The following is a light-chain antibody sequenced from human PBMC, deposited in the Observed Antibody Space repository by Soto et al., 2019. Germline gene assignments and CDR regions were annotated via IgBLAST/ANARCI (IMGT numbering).Light chain of an antibody. V-gene: IGLV1-36*01. J-gene: IGLJ1*01. CDR3: AAWDDSLNGYV. CDR2: YDD. CDR1: SSNIGNNI. Sequence: QAVVTQPPSVSEAPRQRVTISCSGSSSNIGNNIVNWYQQLPGKAPKLLVYYDDLLPSGVSDRFSGSKSGTSASLAISGLQSEDEADYYCAAWDDSLNGYVFGTGTKLTVL.